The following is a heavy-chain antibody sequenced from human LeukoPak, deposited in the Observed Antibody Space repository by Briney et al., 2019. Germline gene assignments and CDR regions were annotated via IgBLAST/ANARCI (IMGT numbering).Heavy chain of an antibody. J-gene: IGHJ6*02. V-gene: IGHV1-8*01. Sequence: ASVKVSCKASGYTFTSYDINWVRQATGQGLEWMGWMNPNSGNTGYAQKFQGRVTMTRNTSISTAYMELSSLRSEDTAVYYCASLLGDYDDYYYYGMDVWGQGTTVTVSS. CDR1: GYTFTSYD. D-gene: IGHD3-16*01. CDR3: ASLLGDYDDYYYYGMDV. CDR2: MNPNSGNT.